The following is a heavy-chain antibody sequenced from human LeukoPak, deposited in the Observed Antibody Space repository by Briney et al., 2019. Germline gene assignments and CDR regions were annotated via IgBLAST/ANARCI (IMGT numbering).Heavy chain of an antibody. J-gene: IGHJ5*02. Sequence: GGSLRLSCAASGFTFSAYQVHWLRQAPGKGLEWVSYISGSGETIYYADSVKGRFTMSRDNAKDSLYLQMSSLTVDDTAVYYCAREVSTSWFDPWGQGTLVTVS. V-gene: IGHV3-48*03. D-gene: IGHD5/OR15-5a*01. CDR3: AREVSTSWFDP. CDR1: GFTFSAYQ. CDR2: ISGSGETI.